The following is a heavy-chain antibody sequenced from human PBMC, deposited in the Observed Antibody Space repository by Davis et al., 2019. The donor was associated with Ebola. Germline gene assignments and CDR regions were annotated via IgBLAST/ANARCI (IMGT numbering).Heavy chain of an antibody. V-gene: IGHV1-69*13. CDR1: GGTFSSYA. Sequence: SVKVSCKASGGTFSSYAISWVRQAPGQGLEWMGGIIPIFGTANYAQKFQGRVTIIADESTSTAYMELSSLRSEDTAVYYCARDNPDLVVIIPYYYGMDVWGQGTTVTVSS. CDR2: IIPIFGTA. CDR3: ARDNPDLVVIIPYYYGMDV. D-gene: IGHD3-22*01. J-gene: IGHJ6*02.